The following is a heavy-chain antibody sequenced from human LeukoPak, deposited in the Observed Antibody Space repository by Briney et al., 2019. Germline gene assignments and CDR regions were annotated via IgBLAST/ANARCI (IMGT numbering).Heavy chain of an antibody. CDR1: GFTFSNAW. D-gene: IGHD4-17*01. Sequence: GGPLRLSGAASGFTFSNAWMSWVRQAPGKGLEWVSIVSGGGVNTYYVDSVKGRFTISRDNSKNTLYLQMNSLRVEDTAVYYCAKGHTDYGTGFDLWGQGTLVIVSS. V-gene: IGHV3-23*01. CDR2: VSGGGVNT. CDR3: AKGHTDYGTGFDL. J-gene: IGHJ4*02.